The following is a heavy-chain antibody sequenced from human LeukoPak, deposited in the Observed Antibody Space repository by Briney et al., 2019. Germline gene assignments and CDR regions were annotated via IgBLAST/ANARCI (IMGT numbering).Heavy chain of an antibody. CDR1: GYTFTSYG. CDR3: ARDGTGVPAAIDYYYYGMDV. D-gene: IGHD2-2*01. CDR2: ISAYNGNT. J-gene: IGHJ6*02. V-gene: IGHV1-18*01. Sequence: WASVKVSCKASGYTFTSYGISWVRQAPGQGLEWMGWISAYNGNTNYAQKLQGRVTMTTDTSTSTAYMELRSLRSDDTAVYYCARDGTGVPAAIDYYYYGMDVWGQGTTVTVSS.